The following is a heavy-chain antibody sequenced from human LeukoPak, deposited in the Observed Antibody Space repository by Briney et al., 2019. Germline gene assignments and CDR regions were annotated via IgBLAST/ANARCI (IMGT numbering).Heavy chain of an antibody. J-gene: IGHJ4*02. CDR1: GFTFSRYW. D-gene: IGHD1-14*01. CDR2: MNEDGSKK. Sequence: GGSLRLSCATSGFTFSRYWMSWVRQAPGKGLEWVANMNEDGSKKFYGDSVKDRFTISRDNAKNSLYSQMNSLRADDTALYYCARHGNDNLECWGQGTLVTVSS. CDR3: ARHGNDNLEC. V-gene: IGHV3-7*01.